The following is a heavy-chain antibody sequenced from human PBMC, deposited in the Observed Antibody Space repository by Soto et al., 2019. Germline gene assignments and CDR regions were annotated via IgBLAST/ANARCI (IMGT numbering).Heavy chain of an antibody. CDR1: GGILNDYA. J-gene: IGHJ6*02. Sequence: SVKVSCKASGGILNDYAICWVRRARREGLDWMGVIIPIFGTTHYAQKFQGRVTISADKSTTTVYMHLSSLTSTDTAVYFCARGIPPILYWMSPSLYYYYYGMDVWGQGTAVTVSS. D-gene: IGHD3-9*01. CDR3: ARGIPPILYWMSPSLYYYYYGMDV. V-gene: IGHV1-69*06. CDR2: IIPIFGTT.